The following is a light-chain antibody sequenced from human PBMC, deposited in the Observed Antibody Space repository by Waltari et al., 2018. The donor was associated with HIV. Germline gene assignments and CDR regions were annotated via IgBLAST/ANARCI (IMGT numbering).Light chain of an antibody. J-gene: IGKJ5*01. V-gene: IGKV3-20*01. CDR1: QGVDSRD. CDR3: LQYGRSTPIT. Sequence: EIALAPSPGTLSLSPGDRATLSCRTSQGVDSRDIAWYQQKACQAPRLIIYGTSTRATDIPESCSVSGSGTDFNLTISRVEREDFAVYYCLQYGRSTPITFGQGTRLEIK. CDR2: GTS.